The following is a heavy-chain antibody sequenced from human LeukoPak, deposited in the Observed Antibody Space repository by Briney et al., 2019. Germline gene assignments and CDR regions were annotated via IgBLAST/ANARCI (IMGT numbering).Heavy chain of an antibody. J-gene: IGHJ4*02. D-gene: IGHD6-13*01. V-gene: IGHV4-59*01. CDR1: GGSINNYY. CDR3: ARSGAAGGMY. CDR2: IYYSGTT. Sequence: SETLSLTCTVSGGSINNYYWSWIRQPPRKGQEWVGYIYYSGTTSYNPSLKSRVTISLDTSKNQFSLKLTSVTAADTALYYCARSGAAGGMYWGQGTLVTVSS.